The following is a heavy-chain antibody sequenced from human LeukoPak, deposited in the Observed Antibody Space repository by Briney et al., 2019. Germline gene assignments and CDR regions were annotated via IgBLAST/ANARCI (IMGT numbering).Heavy chain of an antibody. J-gene: IGHJ4*02. V-gene: IGHV5-51*03. Sequence: GESLKISCMGSGYSFTNYWIGWVRQMPGKGLEWMGIIYPGDSDTRYSPSFQGQVTISADKSISTAYLRWSSLKASDTAMYHCARLVTTGPYSGSYSDYWGQGTLVTVSS. CDR2: IYPGDSDT. D-gene: IGHD1-26*01. CDR1: GYSFTNYW. CDR3: ARLVTTGPYSGSYSDY.